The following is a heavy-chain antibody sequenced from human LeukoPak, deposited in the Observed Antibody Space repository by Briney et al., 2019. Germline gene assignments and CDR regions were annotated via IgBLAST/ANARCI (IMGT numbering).Heavy chain of an antibody. J-gene: IGHJ3*02. CDR3: ARREPWGYSSGSQAFDI. CDR1: GGSISSYY. Sequence: PSETLSLTCTVSGGSISSYYWSWIRQPPGKGLEWLGYIYYSGSTNYNPSLKSRVTISVDTSKNQFSLKLSSVTAADTAVYYCARREPWGYSSGSQAFDIWGQGTMVTVSS. V-gene: IGHV4-59*08. D-gene: IGHD2-15*01. CDR2: IYYSGST.